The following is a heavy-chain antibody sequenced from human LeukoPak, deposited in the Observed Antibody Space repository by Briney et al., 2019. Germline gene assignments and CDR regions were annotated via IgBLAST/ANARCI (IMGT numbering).Heavy chain of an antibody. CDR2: IIPIFGTA. D-gene: IGHD2-2*01. V-gene: IGHV1-69*01. CDR3: AKQLMHQLGFQH. Sequence: ASVKVSCKASGSTFSSYAISWVRQAPGQGLEWMGGIIPIFGTANYAQKFQGRVTITADESTSTAYMELSSLRSEDTAVYYCAKQLMHQLGFQHWGQGTLVTVSS. J-gene: IGHJ1*01. CDR1: GSTFSSYA.